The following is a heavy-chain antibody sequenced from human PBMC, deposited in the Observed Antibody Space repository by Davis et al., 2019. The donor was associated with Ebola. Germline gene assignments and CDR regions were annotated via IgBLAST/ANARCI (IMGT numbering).Heavy chain of an antibody. J-gene: IGHJ4*02. Sequence: GESLKISCAASGFTFSSYAMSWVRQAPGKGLEWVSAISGSGVSTYYADSVKGRFTISRDNSKNTLYLQMNSLRAEDTAVYYCARKYCSSTSCYQFDYWGQGTLVTVSS. CDR2: ISGSGVST. CDR3: ARKYCSSTSCYQFDY. D-gene: IGHD2-2*01. V-gene: IGHV3-23*01. CDR1: GFTFSSYA.